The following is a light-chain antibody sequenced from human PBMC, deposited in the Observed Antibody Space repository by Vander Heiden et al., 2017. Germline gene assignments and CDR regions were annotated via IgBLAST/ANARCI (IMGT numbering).Light chain of an antibody. CDR1: SSDVWSYTL. V-gene: IGLV2-23*02. Sequence: QSALTQPASVSGSPGLSITISCTGHSSDVWSYTLVSWYQQHPGKAPKLMICEVKKRPSGVTNRFSGSKSGNTASLTISGLQAEDEADYYCCSYAGSSTSWVFGGGTKLTVL. CDR2: EVK. CDR3: CSYAGSSTSWV. J-gene: IGLJ3*02.